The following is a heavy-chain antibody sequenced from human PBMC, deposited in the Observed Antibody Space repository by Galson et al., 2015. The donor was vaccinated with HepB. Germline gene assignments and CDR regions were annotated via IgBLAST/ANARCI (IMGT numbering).Heavy chain of an antibody. V-gene: IGHV5-51*01. CDR1: GYSFSSHW. Sequence: QSGAEVKKPGESLKISCKASGYSFSSHWIGWVRQMPGKGLEWMAFINPTDSDTRYTPSFQGHVTISADKSNSATYLHWSNLKASDTATYYCTRPTGGLNKYYDYGMDAWGQGPRSPSR. CDR3: TRPTGGLNKYYDYGMDA. J-gene: IGHJ6*02. CDR2: INPTDSDT. D-gene: IGHD1-14*01.